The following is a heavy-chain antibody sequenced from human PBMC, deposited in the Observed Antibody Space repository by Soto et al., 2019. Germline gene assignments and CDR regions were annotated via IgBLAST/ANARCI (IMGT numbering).Heavy chain of an antibody. Sequence: PSETLSLTCTVSGGSISSYYWSWIRQPPGKGLEWIGYIYYSGTTSYSPSLKSRVAILLDTSKNQFSLSLSSVTAADTAVYYCARGRGYSYGLDPWGQGTLVTVSS. V-gene: IGHV4-59*08. D-gene: IGHD5-18*01. CDR2: IYYSGTT. J-gene: IGHJ5*02. CDR3: ARGRGYSYGLDP. CDR1: GGSISSYY.